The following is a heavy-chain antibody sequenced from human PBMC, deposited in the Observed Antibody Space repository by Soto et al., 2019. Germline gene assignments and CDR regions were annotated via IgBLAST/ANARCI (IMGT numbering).Heavy chain of an antibody. CDR3: TRALFGAAIYYYYGMDV. Sequence: PGGSLRLSCAASGFTFSSYSMNWVRQAPGKGLEWVSYISSSSSTIYYADSVKGRFTISRDNAKNSLYLQMNSLRDEDTAVYYCTRALFGAAIYYYYGMDVWGQGSTVTVSS. CDR2: ISSSSSTI. CDR1: GFTFSSYS. V-gene: IGHV3-48*02. J-gene: IGHJ6*02. D-gene: IGHD3-16*01.